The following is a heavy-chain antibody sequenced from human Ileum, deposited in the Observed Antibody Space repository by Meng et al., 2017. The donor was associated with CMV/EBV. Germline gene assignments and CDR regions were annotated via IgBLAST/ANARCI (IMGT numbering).Heavy chain of an antibody. D-gene: IGHD2-8*01. CDR1: GFSVGSND. V-gene: IGHV3-53*01. J-gene: IGHJ5*01. CDR2: IYVNGKT. CDR3: ARSGSPPNGLFPEQGFDP. Sequence: GESLKIYCTAPGFSVGSNDMTWIRQAPERGLEWVSVIYVNGKTQYADSVKGRFTISRDSSMNTLYLQMNSLRVEDTAIYYCARSGSPPNGLFPEQGFDPWGQGTLVTVSS.